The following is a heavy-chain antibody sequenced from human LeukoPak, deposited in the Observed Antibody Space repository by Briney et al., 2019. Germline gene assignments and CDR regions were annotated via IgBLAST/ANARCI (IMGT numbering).Heavy chain of an antibody. V-gene: IGHV1-46*01. Sequence: ASVKVSCKASGYTFTSYYMHWVRQAPGQGLEWVGILNPSGGSTTYAQKFQGRVTMTRDTSTSTVYMELSSLRSEDTAVYYCARVKGYYYDSSGYYDDYWGQGTLVTVSS. CDR2: LNPSGGST. CDR3: ARVKGYYYDSSGYYDDY. CDR1: GYTFTSYY. D-gene: IGHD3-22*01. J-gene: IGHJ4*02.